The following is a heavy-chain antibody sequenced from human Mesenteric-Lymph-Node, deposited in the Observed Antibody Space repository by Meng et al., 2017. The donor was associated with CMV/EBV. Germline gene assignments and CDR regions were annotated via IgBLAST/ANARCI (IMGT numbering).Heavy chain of an antibody. CDR3: ARDRGIQLWFSPATSYGMDV. CDR2: IKQDGSEK. Sequence: GESLKISCAASGFTFSSYWMSWVRQAPGKGLEWVANIKQDGSEKYYVDSVKGRFTISRDNAKNSLYLQMNSLRAEDTAVYYCARDRGIQLWFSPATSYGMDVWGQGTTVTVSS. V-gene: IGHV3-7*01. D-gene: IGHD5-18*01. CDR1: GFTFSSYW. J-gene: IGHJ6*02.